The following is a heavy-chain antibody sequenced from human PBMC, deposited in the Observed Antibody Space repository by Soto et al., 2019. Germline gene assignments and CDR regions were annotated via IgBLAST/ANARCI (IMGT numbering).Heavy chain of an antibody. CDR2: IKSGGETT. V-gene: IGHV3-23*01. CDR1: GFTFGTYG. J-gene: IGHJ6*02. D-gene: IGHD6-6*01. Sequence: EVQLLESGGGLVQPGGSLRLSCAGSGFTFGTYGMSWVRLAPGRGLEWVSAIKSGGETTYYPDSVKGRFTISRDNSKNTLYMQMNSLRAEDTAIYYCARSLSSSSWVYYYYGMDVWGQGTTVTVSS. CDR3: ARSLSSSSWVYYYYGMDV.